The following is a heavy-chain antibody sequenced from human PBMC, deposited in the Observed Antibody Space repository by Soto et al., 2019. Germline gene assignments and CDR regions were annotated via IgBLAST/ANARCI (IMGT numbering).Heavy chain of an antibody. CDR1: GYSFTSYW. Sequence: PXASLKISGKGCGYSFTSYWISWVRQMPGKGLEWMGRIDPSDSYTNYSPSFQGHVTISADKSISTAYLQWSSLKASDTAMYYCARSGLDIAEAGTPYYGMDVWGQGTTVTGSS. CDR3: ARSGLDIAEAGTPYYGMDV. CDR2: IDPSDSYT. J-gene: IGHJ6*02. D-gene: IGHD6-13*01. V-gene: IGHV5-10-1*01.